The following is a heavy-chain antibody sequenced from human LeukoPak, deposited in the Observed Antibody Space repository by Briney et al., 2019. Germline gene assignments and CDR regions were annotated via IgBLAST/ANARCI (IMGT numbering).Heavy chain of an antibody. CDR3: ARAWDFVVGAFDI. D-gene: IGHD2-15*01. CDR1: GFTVRLNY. CDR2: IYSGGDT. J-gene: IGHJ3*02. Sequence: GGSLRLSCAASGFTVRLNYMTWVRQAPWKGLEWVSIIYSGGDTYYADPVRGRFTVSRDDSKNILYLEMNSLRGDDTGIYHCARAWDFVVGAFDIWGQGTMVTVSS. V-gene: IGHV3-53*01.